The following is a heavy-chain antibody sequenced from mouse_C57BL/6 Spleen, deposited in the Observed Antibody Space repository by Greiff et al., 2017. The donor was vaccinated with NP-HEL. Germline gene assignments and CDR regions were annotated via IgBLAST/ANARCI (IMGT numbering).Heavy chain of an antibody. Sequence: QVQLQQPGAELVKPGASVKMSCKASGYTFTSYWITWVKQRPGQGLEWIGDIYPGSGSTKYNEKFKSKATLTVDTSSSTAYMQLSSLTSEDSAVYYCARGGYSNYRDYAMDYWGQGTSVTVSS. CDR1: GYTFTSYW. J-gene: IGHJ4*01. D-gene: IGHD2-5*01. CDR2: IYPGSGST. CDR3: ARGGYSNYRDYAMDY. V-gene: IGHV1-55*01.